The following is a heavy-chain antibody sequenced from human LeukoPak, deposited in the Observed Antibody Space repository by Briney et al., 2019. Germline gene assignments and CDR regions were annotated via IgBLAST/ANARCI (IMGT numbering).Heavy chain of an antibody. J-gene: IGHJ3*02. V-gene: IGHV1-18*01. D-gene: IGHD2-15*01. CDR1: GYTFTSYG. Sequence: ASVKVSCKASGYTFTSYGISWVRQAPGQGLEWMGWISGYNGNTNYAQKLQGRVTMTTDTSTSTAYMELRSLRSDDTAVYYCARPRRKLGYCSGGSCYRPGAFDIWGQGTMVTVSS. CDR2: ISGYNGNT. CDR3: ARPRRKLGYCSGGSCYRPGAFDI.